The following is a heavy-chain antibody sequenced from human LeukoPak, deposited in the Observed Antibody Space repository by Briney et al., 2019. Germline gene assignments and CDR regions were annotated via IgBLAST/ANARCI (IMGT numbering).Heavy chain of an antibody. CDR1: GHSVSRNRAA. Sequence: SQTLSLTCAISGHSVSRNRAAWNWIRQYPSRGLEWLGRTYYRSKWYSDYALSVKSRITINPDTSKNQFSLQLNSVTPEDTAVYYCARDLSGIFDPWGQGTLVTVSS. J-gene: IGHJ5*02. V-gene: IGHV6-1*01. D-gene: IGHD3-10*01. CDR2: TYYRSKWYS. CDR3: ARDLSGIFDP.